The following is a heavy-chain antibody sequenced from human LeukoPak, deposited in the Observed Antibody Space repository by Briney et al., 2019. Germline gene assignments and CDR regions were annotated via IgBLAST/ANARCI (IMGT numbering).Heavy chain of an antibody. CDR3: ARDPGKYSGSKHRTTRFDY. V-gene: IGHV1-2*02. D-gene: IGHD1-26*01. CDR1: GYTFTGYY. Sequence: GASVKVSCKASGYTFTGYYMHWARQAPGQGLEWMGWINPNSGGTNYAQKLQGRVTMTTDTSTSTAYMELRSLRSDDTAVCYCARDPGKYSGSKHRTTRFDYWGQGTLVTVSS. CDR2: INPNSGGT. J-gene: IGHJ4*02.